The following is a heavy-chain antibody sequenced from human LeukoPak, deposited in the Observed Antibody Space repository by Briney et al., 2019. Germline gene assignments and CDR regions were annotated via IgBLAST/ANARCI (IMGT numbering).Heavy chain of an antibody. Sequence: GGSLRLSGAASGFTFSSYGMPWVRQAPGKGLEWVAVISYDGSNKYYADSVKGRFTISRDNSKNTLYLQMNSLRAEDTAVYYCAKQLAAADAFDIWGQGTMVTVSS. CDR2: ISYDGSNK. J-gene: IGHJ3*02. V-gene: IGHV3-30*18. CDR1: GFTFSSYG. CDR3: AKQLAAADAFDI. D-gene: IGHD6-13*01.